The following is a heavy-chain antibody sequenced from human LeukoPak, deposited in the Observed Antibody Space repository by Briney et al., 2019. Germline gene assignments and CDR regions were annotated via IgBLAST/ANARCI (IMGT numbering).Heavy chain of an antibody. J-gene: IGHJ4*02. V-gene: IGHV3-33*01. D-gene: IGHD4-17*01. CDR1: GFTFSRFN. Sequence: GGSLKLSCAASGFTFSRFNLHWVRQAPGKGLEWVAVIWHDGSNKYYTDSVKGRFTISRDDSKNTLYLQMNSLKAEDTAVYYCARPDYGASGDYWGQGTLVTVSS. CDR3: ARPDYGASGDY. CDR2: IWHDGSNK.